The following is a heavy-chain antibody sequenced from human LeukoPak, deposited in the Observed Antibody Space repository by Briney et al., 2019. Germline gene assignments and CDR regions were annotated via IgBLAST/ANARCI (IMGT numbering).Heavy chain of an antibody. CDR1: GFTFSTHW. V-gene: IGHV3-74*01. CDR3: ARGPGSSGGAYVGDY. D-gene: IGHD3-22*01. CDR2: ADGGGSST. Sequence: GGSLRLSCAASGFTFSTHWMHWVRQVPGRGPVWVSRADGGGSSTSYADSVKGRFSISRDNTKSTLYLQMNGLRAEDTAVYYCARGPGSSGGAYVGDYWGHGTLVTVSS. J-gene: IGHJ4*01.